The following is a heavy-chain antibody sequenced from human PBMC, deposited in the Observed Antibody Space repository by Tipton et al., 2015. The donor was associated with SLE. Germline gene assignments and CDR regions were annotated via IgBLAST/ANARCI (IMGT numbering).Heavy chain of an antibody. V-gene: IGHV4-59*11. CDR3: AREDYYGSESHRTDV. CDR1: GGSISSHY. J-gene: IGHJ6*02. D-gene: IGHD3-10*01. CDR2: INSRGST. Sequence: TLSLTCTVSGGSISSHYWTWIRQPPGKALQWIGYINSRGSTIYNPSLKSRVSILLDTSKNQFSLRMSSVTAADTAVYYCAREDYYGSESHRTDVWGQGTTVTVSS.